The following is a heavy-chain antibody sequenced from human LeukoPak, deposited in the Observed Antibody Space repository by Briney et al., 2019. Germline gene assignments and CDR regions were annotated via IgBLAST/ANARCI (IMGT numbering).Heavy chain of an antibody. V-gene: IGHV1-69*04. Sequence: SVKVSCRASGGTFSSYAISWVRQAPGQGLEWMGRIIPILGIANYAQKFQGRVTITADKSTSTAYMELSSLRSEDTAVYYCARDRGYSYGYYYYYGMDVWGQGTTVTVSS. CDR2: IIPILGIA. D-gene: IGHD5-18*01. CDR1: GGTFSSYA. CDR3: ARDRGYSYGYYYYYGMDV. J-gene: IGHJ6*02.